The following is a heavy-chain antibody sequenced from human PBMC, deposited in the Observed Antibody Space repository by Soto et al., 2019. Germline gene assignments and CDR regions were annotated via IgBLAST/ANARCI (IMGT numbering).Heavy chain of an antibody. V-gene: IGHV1-2*04. Sequence: SVKVSCKLPGSMLTASFINWWRQAPGQGLEWMGWINPNSGGTNYAQQFQGWVTMTRDTSISTVYMELSRLRSDDTAVYYCARDHGGYFDYWGQGSLVTVSS. J-gene: IGHJ4*02. CDR3: ARDHGGYFDY. D-gene: IGHD3-22*01. CDR2: INPNSGGT. CDR1: GSMLTASF.